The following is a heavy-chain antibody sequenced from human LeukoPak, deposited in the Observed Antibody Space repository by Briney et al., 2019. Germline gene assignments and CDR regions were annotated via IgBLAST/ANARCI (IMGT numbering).Heavy chain of an antibody. V-gene: IGHV1-69*05. CDR3: ARDGYYEFWNRYPPQDHDYYMAV. J-gene: IGHJ6*03. D-gene: IGHD3-3*01. Sequence: SVKVSCKASGGTFRSYAISWVRQAPGHGLEWMGRTIPIFGTANYAQKFQGRVTITTDESTSTAYMELSSLRSEDTAVYCCARDGYYEFWNRYPPQDHDYYMAVWAKSTAVTVSS. CDR2: TIPIFGTA. CDR1: GGTFRSYA.